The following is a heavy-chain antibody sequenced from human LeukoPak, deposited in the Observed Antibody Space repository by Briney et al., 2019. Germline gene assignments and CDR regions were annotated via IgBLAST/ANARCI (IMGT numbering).Heavy chain of an antibody. D-gene: IGHD3-9*01. V-gene: IGHV3-30*02. CDR3: AKDLLYFDWSDAFDI. CDR2: IRYDGSNK. Sequence: SGGSLRLSCAASGFTFSSYGMHWVRQAPGKGLEWVAFIRYDGSNKYYADSVKGRFTISRDNSKNTLYLQMNSLRAEDTAVYYCAKDLLYFDWSDAFDIWGQGTMVTVSS. CDR1: GFTFSSYG. J-gene: IGHJ3*02.